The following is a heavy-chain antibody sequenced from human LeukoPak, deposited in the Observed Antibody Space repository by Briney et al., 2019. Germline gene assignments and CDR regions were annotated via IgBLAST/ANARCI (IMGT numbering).Heavy chain of an antibody. J-gene: IGHJ4*02. CDR2: ISGSGGST. CDR3: AKGHAGLVVSPDDS. CDR1: GVTFNNYG. Sequence: PGGSLRLSCAASGVTFNNYGMSWVRQAPGKGLEWVSGISGSGGSTYYADSVKGRFTISRDNSKNTLYLQMNSLRAEDTAVYYCAKGHAGLVVSPDDSWGQGTLVTVPS. V-gene: IGHV3-23*01. D-gene: IGHD3-22*01.